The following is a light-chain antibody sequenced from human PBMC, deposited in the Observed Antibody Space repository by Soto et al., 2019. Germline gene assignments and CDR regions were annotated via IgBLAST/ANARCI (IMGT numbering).Light chain of an antibody. V-gene: IGLV4-69*01. Sequence: QPGLTQSPSASASLGASVKLTCTLSSGHSSYAIAWHQQQPEKGPRYLMKLSSDGTHSKGDGIPDRFSGSSSGAERYLTISSLQSEDEADYYCQTWGTGIRVFGGGTQLTVL. CDR2: LSSDGTH. CDR1: SGHSSYA. CDR3: QTWGTGIRV. J-gene: IGLJ7*01.